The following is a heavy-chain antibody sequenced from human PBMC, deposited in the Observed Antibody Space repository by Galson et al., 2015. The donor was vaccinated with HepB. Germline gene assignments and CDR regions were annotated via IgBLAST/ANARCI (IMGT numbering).Heavy chain of an antibody. CDR2: ISQIGDYT. D-gene: IGHD2-21*02. CDR3: TRWDCGSDRNRCYEGV. Sequence: SLRLSCAASGFSFSTYAMHWVRQAPGKGLEYVSSISQIGDYTYYGNSVRGRFTISRVNSENTLYLHMGSLTAEGTAVYYCTRWDCGSDRNRCYEGVWGKGTTVTVSS. CDR1: GFSFSTYA. J-gene: IGHJ6*04. V-gene: IGHV3-64*01.